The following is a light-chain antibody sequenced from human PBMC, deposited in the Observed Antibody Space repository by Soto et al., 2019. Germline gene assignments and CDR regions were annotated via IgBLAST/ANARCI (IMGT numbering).Light chain of an antibody. J-gene: IGLJ3*02. CDR3: QAYVYSLTASV. CDR2: GNR. CDR1: SSNLGAGYD. Sequence: QSVLTQPPSVSGAPGQRVTISCTGNSSNLGAGYDVHWYQQLPGAAPKLVIFGNRNRPSGVPERFSGSKSGTSDSLAITGLQAEDEADYYGQAYVYSLTASVFGGGAKLTVL. V-gene: IGLV1-40*01.